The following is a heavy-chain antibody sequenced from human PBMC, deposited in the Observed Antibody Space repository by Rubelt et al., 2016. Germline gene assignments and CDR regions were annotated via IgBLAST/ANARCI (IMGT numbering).Heavy chain of an antibody. CDR2: ISSTITSG. V-gene: IGHV3-48*01. CDR1: GFAITNYG. J-gene: IGHJ6*03. CDR3: ARGKYSMDV. Sequence: EVQLVESGGGLVQPGGSLRLSCAASGFAITNYGMSWVRQAAGTGLEWVSYISSTITSGYYAASVKGRFTVSRDIAKNSLYLQMNSLRAEDTAVYFCARGKYSMDVWGKGTTVTVSS.